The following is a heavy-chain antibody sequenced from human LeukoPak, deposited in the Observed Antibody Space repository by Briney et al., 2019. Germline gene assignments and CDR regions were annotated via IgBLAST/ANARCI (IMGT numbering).Heavy chain of an antibody. CDR3: ARDAYYDCWSGYPRYFDY. CDR2: IKQDGSEE. D-gene: IGHD3-3*01. Sequence: GGSLRLSCAASGFTFSSYWMSWVRQAPGKGLEWVANIKQDGSEEYYVDSVKGRFTISTDNAKNSLYLQMNSLRAEDTAVYYCARDAYYDCWSGYPRYFDYWGQGTLVTVSS. CDR1: GFTFSSYW. V-gene: IGHV3-7*01. J-gene: IGHJ4*02.